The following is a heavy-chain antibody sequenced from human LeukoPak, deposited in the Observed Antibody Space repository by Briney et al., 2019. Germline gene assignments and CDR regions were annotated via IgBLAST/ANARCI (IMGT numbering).Heavy chain of an antibody. V-gene: IGHV3-43*02. CDR3: AKDGQGRHPFDY. J-gene: IGHJ4*02. CDR1: GFTFDDYS. D-gene: IGHD6-25*01. CDR2: ISGDGGRT. Sequence: QSGGSLRLSCAASGFTFDDYSMHWVRQAPGKGLEWVSLISGDGGRTYYADSVKGRFTISRDNSKNSLYLQMNSLRTEDTALYYCAKDGQGRHPFDYWGQGTLVTVSS.